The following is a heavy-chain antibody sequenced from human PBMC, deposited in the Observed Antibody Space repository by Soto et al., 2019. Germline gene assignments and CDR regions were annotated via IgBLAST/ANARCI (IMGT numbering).Heavy chain of an antibody. Sequence: GGSLRLSCAASGFIFSTYAMHWVRQTPGKGLEWVAVISFDGNKKDYTDSVKGRFTISRDNSKNTLYLQRNSLTTEDTAVYYCARPGSGYDVLTGQYFYFYHTIDVWGQGTTVTVS. CDR2: ISFDGNKK. V-gene: IGHV3-30-3*01. J-gene: IGHJ6*02. CDR1: GFIFSTYA. D-gene: IGHD3-9*01. CDR3: ARPGSGYDVLTGQYFYFYHTIDV.